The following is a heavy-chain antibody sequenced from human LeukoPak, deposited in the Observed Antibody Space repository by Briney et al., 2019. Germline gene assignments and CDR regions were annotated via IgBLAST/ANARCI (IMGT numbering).Heavy chain of an antibody. CDR1: GGSISSHY. D-gene: IGHD6-13*01. V-gene: IGHV4-59*11. CDR3: ARQIAARGGDYDY. Sequence: SETLSLTCTVPGGSISSHYWSWIRKPPGKGLEWMGYINYSGSTNYNPYLKSRITISVATSTTKFSLKLSSVTAADTAVYYCARQIAARGGDYDYWGQGTLVTVSS. CDR2: INYSGST. J-gene: IGHJ4*02.